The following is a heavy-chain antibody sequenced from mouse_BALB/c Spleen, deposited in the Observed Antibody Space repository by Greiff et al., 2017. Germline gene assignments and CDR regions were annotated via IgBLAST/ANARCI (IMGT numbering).Heavy chain of an antibody. D-gene: IGHD2-4*01. Sequence: VKLMESGPGLVAPSQSLSITCTVSGFSLSRYSVHWVRQPPGKGLEWLGMIWGGGSTDYNSALKSRLSISKDNSKSQVFLKMNSLQTDDTAMYYCARNGDYDGNYYAMDYWGQGTSVTVSA. CDR1: GFSLSRYS. J-gene: IGHJ4*01. V-gene: IGHV2-6-4*01. CDR3: ARNGDYDGNYYAMDY. CDR2: IWGGGST.